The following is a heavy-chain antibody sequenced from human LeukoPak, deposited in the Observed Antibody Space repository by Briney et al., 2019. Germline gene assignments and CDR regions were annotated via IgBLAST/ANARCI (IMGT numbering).Heavy chain of an antibody. CDR2: ISGSGGST. J-gene: IGHJ4*02. D-gene: IGHD3-10*01. CDR1: GFTFSSYV. V-gene: IGHV3-23*01. CDR3: AKDRQNYYGSGYYFDY. Sequence: GGSLRLSCAASGFTFSSYVMTWVRQAPGKGLEWVSGISGSGGSTYYADYVKGRFTISRDNSKNTLFLQMSSLRAEDTAIYYCAKDRQNYYGSGYYFDYWGQGTLVSVSS.